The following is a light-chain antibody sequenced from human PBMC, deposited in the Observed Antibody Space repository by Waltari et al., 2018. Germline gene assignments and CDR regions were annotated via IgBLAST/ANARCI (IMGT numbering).Light chain of an antibody. V-gene: IGKV3-15*01. Sequence: EIVMTQPPATLSMSPGERPTLSCRASLSISTYLAWYKQRPGQAPRHLIYYTSARATGTPVKFSVSGSGTEFTLTIINRQPEHFAVYNCQQYNSWRPLYTFGQGTKLDIK. CDR2: YTS. J-gene: IGKJ2*01. CDR1: LSISTY. CDR3: QQYNSWRPLYT.